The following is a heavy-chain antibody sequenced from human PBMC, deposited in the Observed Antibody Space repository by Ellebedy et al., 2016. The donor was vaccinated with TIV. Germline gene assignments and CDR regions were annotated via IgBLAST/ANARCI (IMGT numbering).Heavy chain of an antibody. CDR2: ISNTGRT. D-gene: IGHD3-10*01. J-gene: IGHJ4*02. CDR1: GGSISSYY. CDR3: ARDRRGSYDH. V-gene: IGHV4-59*01. Sequence: MPSETLSLTCTVSGGSISSYYWSWIRQTPEKGLQWIGYISNTGRTNYNPSLQSRVTISVDTSRNQFSLKLTSVTAADTAVYYCARDRRGSYDHWGQGTLITVSS.